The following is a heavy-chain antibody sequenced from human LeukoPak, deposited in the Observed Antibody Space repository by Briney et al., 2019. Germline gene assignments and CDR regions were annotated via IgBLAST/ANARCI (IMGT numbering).Heavy chain of an antibody. CDR2: ISGSGGGT. Sequence: TGGSLRLSCAASGFTFRTYTMSWVRQAPGRGLEWVSAISGSGGGTFYADSVKGRFTISRDNSKNTLYLQMNSLRAEDTAIYYCAKHDDGDYTPPCDYWGQGTLVTVSS. J-gene: IGHJ4*02. CDR3: AKHDDGDYTPPCDY. D-gene: IGHD4-17*01. CDR1: GFTFRTYT. V-gene: IGHV3-23*01.